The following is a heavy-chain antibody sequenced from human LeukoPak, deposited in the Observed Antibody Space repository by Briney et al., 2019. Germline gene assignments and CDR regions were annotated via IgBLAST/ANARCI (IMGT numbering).Heavy chain of an antibody. CDR1: GYTFTGYY. CDR3: ARTIFGTYYFDY. J-gene: IGHJ4*02. V-gene: IGHV1-2*02. Sequence: GASAKVSCKASGYTFTGYYMHWVRQAPGQGLEWMGWINPNSGGTNYAQKFQGRVTMTRDTSISTAYMELSRLRSDDTAVYYCARTIFGTYYFDYWGQGTLVTVSS. CDR2: INPNSGGT. D-gene: IGHD3-3*01.